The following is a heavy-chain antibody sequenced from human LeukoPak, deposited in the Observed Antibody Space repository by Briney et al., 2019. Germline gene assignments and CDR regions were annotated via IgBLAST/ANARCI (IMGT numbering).Heavy chain of an antibody. D-gene: IGHD3-22*01. J-gene: IGHJ4*02. Sequence: PGGSLRLSCATSGFSFNTHAMTWVRQAPGQGPEWVSSISGSDDATYYADSMKGRFTISRDNSKTTLYLQMNSLRAEDTAVYYCASRLVYYDSSGYYSQEVGYWGQGTLVTVSS. CDR2: ISGSDDAT. CDR1: GFSFNTHA. V-gene: IGHV3-23*01. CDR3: ASRLVYYDSSGYYSQEVGY.